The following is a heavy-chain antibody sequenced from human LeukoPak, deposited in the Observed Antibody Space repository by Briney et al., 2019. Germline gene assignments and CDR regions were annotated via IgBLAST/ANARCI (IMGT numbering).Heavy chain of an antibody. CDR2: MPSDGTNT. Sequence: AGSLRLSCAASGFSFSSYAMHWVRQAPGKVLEWVAVMPSDGTNTYYAASVKGRFSICRDIPTHTLYLQMNSLRAEDPSVSLCGREVSVVRGVNWGQGTLVSVSS. CDR1: GFSFSSYA. D-gene: IGHD3-10*01. J-gene: IGHJ4*02. V-gene: IGHV3-30-3*01. CDR3: GREVSVVRGVN.